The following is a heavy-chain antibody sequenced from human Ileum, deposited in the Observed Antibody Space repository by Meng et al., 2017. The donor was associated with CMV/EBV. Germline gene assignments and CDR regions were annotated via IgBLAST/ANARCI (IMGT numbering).Heavy chain of an antibody. CDR1: GYTFAGYY. V-gene: IGHV1-2*06. Sequence: QVLLAQSGAEVKKPGASIKVSCKTSGYTFAGYYLHWVRQARRQGLEWMGRINPNSGGTNYAQKFQGRVTMTRDTSISTASMELSSLTFDDTAVYFCARTPLVLARMWYFDFWGQGTLVTVSS. D-gene: IGHD2-21*01. J-gene: IGHJ4*02. CDR2: INPNSGGT. CDR3: ARTPLVLARMWYFDF.